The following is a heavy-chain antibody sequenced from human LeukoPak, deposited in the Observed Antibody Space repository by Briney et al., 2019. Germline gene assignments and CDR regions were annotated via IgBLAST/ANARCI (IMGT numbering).Heavy chain of an antibody. V-gene: IGHV3-72*01. D-gene: IGHD2-21*02. CDR2: TRSKPYSYTT. CDR3: ARSVTASTTGAI. Sequence: GGSLRLSCATSGFTFSDHSMDWVRQAPGKGLEWVGRTRSKPYSYTTQYAASVKGRFTISRDDSKNSLYLQMNSLKPEDTAVYYCARSVTASTTGAIWGQGTMVTVSS. CDR1: GFTFSDHS. J-gene: IGHJ3*02.